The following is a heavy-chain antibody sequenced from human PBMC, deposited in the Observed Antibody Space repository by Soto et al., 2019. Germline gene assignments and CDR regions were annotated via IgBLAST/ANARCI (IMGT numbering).Heavy chain of an antibody. D-gene: IGHD1-20*01. CDR2: IYPVDSDT. CDR1: GYSFTSYW. J-gene: IGHJ6*02. Sequence: GESLKISCKGSGYSFTSYWIGWVRQMPGKGLEWMGIIYPVDSDTRYSPSFQGQVTISADKSISTAYLQWSSLKASDTAMYYCARLPYNSVYYYGMDVWGQGTTVTVSS. CDR3: ARLPYNSVYYYGMDV. V-gene: IGHV5-51*01.